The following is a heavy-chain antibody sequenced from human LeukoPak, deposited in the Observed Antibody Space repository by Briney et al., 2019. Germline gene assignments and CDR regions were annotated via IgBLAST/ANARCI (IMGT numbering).Heavy chain of an antibody. D-gene: IGHD6-13*01. CDR1: GGSLSSYF. Sequence: PSETLSLTCTVSGGSLSSYFWSWIRQPPGKGLEWIGYINYSGSTNYNPSLKSRVTIAVDTSKNQFSLKLSSVTAADTAEYSCAKQPGSWFTSFDSWGQGTLVTVSS. CDR3: AKQPGSWFTSFDS. J-gene: IGHJ4*02. V-gene: IGHV4-59*01. CDR2: INYSGST.